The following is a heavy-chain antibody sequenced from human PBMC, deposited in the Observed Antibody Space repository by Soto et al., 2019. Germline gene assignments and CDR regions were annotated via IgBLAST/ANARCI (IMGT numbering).Heavy chain of an antibody. D-gene: IGHD2-21*02. CDR2: IIPIFGTA. J-gene: IGHJ6*04. Sequence: ASVKVSCKASGGTFSSYAISWVRQAPGQGLEWMGGIIPIFGTANYAQKFQGRVTITADESTSAAYMELSSLRSEDTAVYYCAREGLWGGDCLRDDYGMDVWGKGTTVTVSS. CDR3: AREGLWGGDCLRDDYGMDV. V-gene: IGHV1-69*13. CDR1: GGTFSSYA.